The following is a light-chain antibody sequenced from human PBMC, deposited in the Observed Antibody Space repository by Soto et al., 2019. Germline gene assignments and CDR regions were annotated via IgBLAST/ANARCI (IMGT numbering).Light chain of an antibody. Sequence: IQMTQSPSTMSASVGDRVTITCRASQSFSGTLAWYQQKPGKAAKLLIYDASRGVPSRFSCSGSGTEFTLTISRRQPADFATYYCQHYDTYSRTFGQGTKVDI. CDR3: QHYDTYSRT. CDR1: QSFSGT. CDR2: DAS. V-gene: IGKV1-5*01. J-gene: IGKJ1*01.